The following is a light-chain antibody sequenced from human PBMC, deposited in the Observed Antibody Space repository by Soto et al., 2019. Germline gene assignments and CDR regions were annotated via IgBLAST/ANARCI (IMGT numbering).Light chain of an antibody. V-gene: IGLV2-11*01. J-gene: IGLJ3*02. CDR2: AVN. CDR3: CSYAGSYTWV. Sequence: QSALTQPRSVSGSHGQSVTISCTGTSSDVGGYNYVSWYQQHPGKAPKLLIYAVNMRPSGVPDRFSGSKSGNTASLTISGLQAEDEADYSCCSYAGSYTWVFGGGTKLTVL. CDR1: SSDVGGYNY.